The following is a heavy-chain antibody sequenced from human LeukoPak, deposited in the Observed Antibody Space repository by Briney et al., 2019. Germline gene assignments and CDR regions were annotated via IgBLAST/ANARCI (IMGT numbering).Heavy chain of an antibody. V-gene: IGHV1-3*01. Sequence: GASVKVSCKASGYTFTSYAMHWVRQAPGQRLEWMGWINAGNGNTKYSQKFHGRVTITRDTSASTAYMELSSLRSEDTAVYYCAREGGYSYGYGNDYWGQGTLVTVSS. J-gene: IGHJ4*02. D-gene: IGHD5-18*01. CDR3: AREGGYSYGYGNDY. CDR2: INAGNGNT. CDR1: GYTFTSYA.